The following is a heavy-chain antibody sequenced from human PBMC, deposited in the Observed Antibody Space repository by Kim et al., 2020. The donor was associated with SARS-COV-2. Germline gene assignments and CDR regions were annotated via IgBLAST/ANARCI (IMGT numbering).Heavy chain of an antibody. CDR3: AREEGPLGSNYPGSFVA. V-gene: IGHV4-59*12. CDR2: IRDSGST. CDR1: GGSIWSYY. D-gene: IGHD4-4*01. J-gene: IGHJ5*02. Sequence: SETLSLTCTVSGGSIWSYYWSWVRQPPGKGLEWIGYIRDSGSTNYNPSLKSRVTMSVDTSKIQFSLKLSSVTAADTAVYYCAREEGPLGSNYPGSFVAWGQGTLVTVSS.